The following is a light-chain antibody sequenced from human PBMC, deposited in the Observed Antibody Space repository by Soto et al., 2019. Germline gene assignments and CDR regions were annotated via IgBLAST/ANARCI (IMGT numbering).Light chain of an antibody. CDR3: QQYGSSRT. CDR1: QSVSGSY. J-gene: IGKJ1*01. Sequence: EIVLTQSPGTLSLSPGERATLSCRASQSVSGSYLAWYQQKPGQAPRLLIYGASSRATGIPERFSGSGSGTDFTLTISRLEPEDFAVYDCQQYGSSRTFGQGTKVEIK. V-gene: IGKV3-20*01. CDR2: GAS.